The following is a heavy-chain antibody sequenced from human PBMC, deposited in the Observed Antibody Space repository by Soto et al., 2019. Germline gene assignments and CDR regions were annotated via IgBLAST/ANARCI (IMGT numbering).Heavy chain of an antibody. CDR2: ISYDGSNK. D-gene: IGHD6-13*01. V-gene: IGHV3-30-3*01. Sequence: GGSLRLSCAASGFSFSSYAMHWVRQAPGKGLEWVAVISYDGSNKYYADSVKGRFTISRDNSKNTLYLQMNSLRAEDTAVYYCARDYSSSWPKVYYYYGMDVWGQGTTVTVAS. J-gene: IGHJ6*02. CDR3: ARDYSSSWPKVYYYYGMDV. CDR1: GFSFSSYA.